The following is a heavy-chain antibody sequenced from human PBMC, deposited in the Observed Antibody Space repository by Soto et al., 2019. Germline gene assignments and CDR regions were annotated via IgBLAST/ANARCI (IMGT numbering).Heavy chain of an antibody. V-gene: IGHV1-24*01. CDR2: FDPEDGET. CDR1: GYTLTELS. CDR3: ATFWSGYPYFDY. J-gene: IGHJ4*02. Sequence: QVQLVQSGAEVKKPGASVKVSCKVSGYTLTELSMHWVRQAPGKGLEWMGGFDPEDGETIYAQKFQGRVTMTADTSTDTDYMGLSSLRSKDTAVYYCATFWSGYPYFDYWGQGTLVTVSS. D-gene: IGHD3-3*01.